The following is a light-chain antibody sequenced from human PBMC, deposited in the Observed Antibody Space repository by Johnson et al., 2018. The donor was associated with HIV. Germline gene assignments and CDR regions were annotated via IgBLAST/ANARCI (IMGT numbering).Light chain of an antibody. Sequence: QSILTHPPSVSAAPGQKVTISCSGSSSNIGNNYVSWYQQLPGTAPKLLIYENNKRPSGIPDRFSGSKSGTSATLGITGLQTGDEADYYCGTWDSSLSVFYVFGTGTKVTVL. J-gene: IGLJ1*01. CDR1: SSNIGNNY. V-gene: IGLV1-51*02. CDR2: ENN. CDR3: GTWDSSLSVFYV.